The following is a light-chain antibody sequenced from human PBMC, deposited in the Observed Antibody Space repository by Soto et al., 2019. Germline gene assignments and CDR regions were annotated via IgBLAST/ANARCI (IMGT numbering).Light chain of an antibody. Sequence: QSALTQPASVSGSPGQSITISCTGTSSDVGGYNYVSWYQQHPGKAPKLMIYDVNNRPSGVSYRFSGSKSGNTASLTISGLQAEDEADYYCSSYPSSSTLVFGTGTKLTVL. V-gene: IGLV2-14*03. CDR1: SSDVGGYNY. J-gene: IGLJ1*01. CDR2: DVN. CDR3: SSYPSSSTLV.